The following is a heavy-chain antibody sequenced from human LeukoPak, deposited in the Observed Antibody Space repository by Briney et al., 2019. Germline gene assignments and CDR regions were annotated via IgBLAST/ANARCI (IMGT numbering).Heavy chain of an antibody. D-gene: IGHD3-22*01. J-gene: IGHJ4*02. V-gene: IGHV3-30-3*01. CDR3: AGADGSSGYSLITYFAY. CDR1: GFTFSSYA. Sequence: GGSLRLSCAASGFTFSSYAMHWVRQAPGKGLEWVAVISYDGSNKYYADSVKGRFTISRDNSKNTLYLQMNSLRAEDTAVYYCAGADGSSGYSLITYFAYWGQGTLVTVSS. CDR2: ISYDGSNK.